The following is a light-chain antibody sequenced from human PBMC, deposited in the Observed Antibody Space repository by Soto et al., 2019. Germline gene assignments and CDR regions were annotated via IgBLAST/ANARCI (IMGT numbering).Light chain of an antibody. J-gene: IGKJ5*01. CDR3: QQHVQWRIT. V-gene: IGKV3D-15*01. CDR1: QSGTSN. Sequence: EIVMTQSPATLSVSPGEIATLSCRASQSGTSNYVAWYQQKPDQAPRLLIYGLSKRAPDIPYGFRGSGSGTEFTLSIISLQHEHFARYYGQQHVQWRITFGQGTRLEIK. CDR2: GLS.